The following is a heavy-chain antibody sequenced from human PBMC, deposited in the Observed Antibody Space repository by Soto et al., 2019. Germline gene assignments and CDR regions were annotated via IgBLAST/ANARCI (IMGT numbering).Heavy chain of an antibody. CDR1: GGSISSSSYY. D-gene: IGHD3-16*02. Sequence: SETLSLTCTVSGGSISSSSYYWGWIRQPPGKGLEWIGSIYYSGSTYYNPSLKGRVTISVDTSKNQFSLKLSSVTAADTAVYYCARHSPKNYIWGSYRPNWFDPWGQGTLVTVSS. CDR2: IYYSGST. J-gene: IGHJ5*02. CDR3: ARHSPKNYIWGSYRPNWFDP. V-gene: IGHV4-39*01.